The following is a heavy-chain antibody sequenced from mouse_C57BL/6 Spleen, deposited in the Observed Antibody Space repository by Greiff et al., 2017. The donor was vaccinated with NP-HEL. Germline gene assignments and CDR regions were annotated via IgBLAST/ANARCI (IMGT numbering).Heavy chain of an antibody. J-gene: IGHJ4*01. CDR2: IDPSDSYT. CDR1: GYTFTSYW. Sequence: QVQLKQPGAELVRPGTSVKLSCKASGYTFTSYWMHWVKQRPGQGLEWIGVIDPSDSYTNYNQKFKGKATLTVDTSSSTAYMQLSSLTSEDSAVYYCARVYGSSYVGYAMDYWGQGTSVTVSS. V-gene: IGHV1-59*01. CDR3: ARVYGSSYVGYAMDY. D-gene: IGHD1-1*01.